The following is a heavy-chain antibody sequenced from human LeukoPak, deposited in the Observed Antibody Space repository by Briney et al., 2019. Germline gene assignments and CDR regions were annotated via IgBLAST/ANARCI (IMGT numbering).Heavy chain of an antibody. CDR1: GFTFSSYA. V-gene: IGHV3-30-3*01. CDR3: ARAHSTQWIAGNDY. J-gene: IGHJ4*02. D-gene: IGHD5-12*01. Sequence: GGSLRLSCAAPGFTFSSYAMHWVRQAPGKGLEWVAVISYDGSNKYYADSVKGRFTISRDNSKNTLYLQMNSLRAEDTAVYYCARAHSTQWIAGNDYWGQGTLVTVSS. CDR2: ISYDGSNK.